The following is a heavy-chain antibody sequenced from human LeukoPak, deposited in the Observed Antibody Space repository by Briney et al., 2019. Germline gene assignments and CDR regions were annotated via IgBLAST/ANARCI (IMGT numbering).Heavy chain of an antibody. Sequence: GGSLRLSCAASGFTFSTYAMHWVRQAPGKGLEWVAVTLYDGSNQYYTDSVKGRFTISRDNSRNTLYLQMNSLKVEDTAVYYCARDFRDYRDYVAYFDSWGQGTLVTVSS. CDR3: ARDFRDYRDYVAYFDS. CDR2: TLYDGSNQ. D-gene: IGHD4-17*01. J-gene: IGHJ4*02. V-gene: IGHV3-30-3*01. CDR1: GFTFSTYA.